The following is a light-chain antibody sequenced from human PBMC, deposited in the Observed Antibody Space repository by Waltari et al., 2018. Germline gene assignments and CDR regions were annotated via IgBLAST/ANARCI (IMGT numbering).Light chain of an antibody. J-gene: IGLJ3*02. CDR2: KDS. CDR1: ILAKKY. V-gene: IGLV3-27*01. Sequence: SYELTQPSSVSVSPGQTARITCPGDILAKKYARWFQQKPGQAPVMVIDKDSERPSGIPERFSGSSSETTVTLTISGAQVEDEADYYCYSATDDSLGVFGGGTKLTVL. CDR3: YSATDDSLGV.